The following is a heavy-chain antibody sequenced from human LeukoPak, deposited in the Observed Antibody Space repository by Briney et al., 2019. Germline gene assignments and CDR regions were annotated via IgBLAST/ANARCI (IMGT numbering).Heavy chain of an antibody. D-gene: IGHD6-6*01. Sequence: ASVKVSCKASGYTFTSYGISWVRQARGQGLEWRGWISAYNGNTNYAQKLQGRVTMTTDTSTSTAYMELRSVRSDDTAVYDYAREGDAEYSSHFDYWGQGTLVTVSS. CDR2: ISAYNGNT. V-gene: IGHV1-18*01. CDR1: GYTFTSYG. CDR3: AREGDAEYSSHFDY. J-gene: IGHJ4*02.